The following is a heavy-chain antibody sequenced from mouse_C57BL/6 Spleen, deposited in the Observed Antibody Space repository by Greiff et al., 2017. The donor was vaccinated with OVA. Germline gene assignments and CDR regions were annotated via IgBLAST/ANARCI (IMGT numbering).Heavy chain of an antibody. CDR3: ARLAYYDYDGDYYAMDY. D-gene: IGHD2-4*01. CDR2: INPNNGGT. Sequence: VQLQQSGPALVKPGASVKMSCKASGYTFTDYNMHWVKQSHGKSLEWIGYINPNNGGTSYNQKFKGKATLTVNKSSSTAYMELRSLTSEDSAVYYCARLAYYDYDGDYYAMDYWGQGTSVTVSS. J-gene: IGHJ4*01. CDR1: GYTFTDYN. V-gene: IGHV1-22*01.